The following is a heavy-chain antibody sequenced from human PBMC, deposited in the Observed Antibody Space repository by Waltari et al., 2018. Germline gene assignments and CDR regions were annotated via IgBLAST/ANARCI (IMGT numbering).Heavy chain of an antibody. J-gene: IGHJ3*02. Sequence: QVQLVQSGAEVKKPGASVTVSCKASGYTFTGYYMPWVRQAPGQGREWMGRINPNSGGTNYAQKFQGRVTMTRDTSISTAYMELSRLRSDDTAVYYCASIRSWVHAFDIWGQGTMVTVSS. CDR3: ASIRSWVHAFDI. CDR1: GYTFTGYY. D-gene: IGHD3-16*01. CDR2: INPNSGGT. V-gene: IGHV1-2*06.